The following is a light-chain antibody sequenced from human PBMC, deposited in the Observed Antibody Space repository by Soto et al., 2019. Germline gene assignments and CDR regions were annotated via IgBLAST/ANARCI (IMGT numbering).Light chain of an antibody. J-gene: IGKJ5*01. Sequence: IVMTQSPATLSVTPGETASLSCRASQSAGNFLAWYQQKPGQAPRPLIYYISTRATGIPARFSGSGSGTEFTLTINSLQSEDSAVYYCQQHNQWPITFGQGTRLEI. CDR1: QSAGNF. CDR3: QQHNQWPIT. CDR2: YIS. V-gene: IGKV3D-15*01.